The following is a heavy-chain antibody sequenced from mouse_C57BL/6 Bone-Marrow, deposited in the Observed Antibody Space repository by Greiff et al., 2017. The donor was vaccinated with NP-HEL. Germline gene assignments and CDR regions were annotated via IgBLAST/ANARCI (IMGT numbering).Heavy chain of an antibody. CDR3: VRDYYSNYDYAMDY. J-gene: IGHJ4*01. V-gene: IGHV10-1*01. Sequence: EVQLVESGGGLVQPKGSLKLSCAASGFSFNTYAMNWVRQAPGQGLEWVARIRSKSNNYATYYADSVKDRFTISRDDSESMLYLQMNNLKTEDTAMYYCVRDYYSNYDYAMDYWGQGTSVTVSS. CDR1: GFSFNTYA. D-gene: IGHD2-5*01. CDR2: IRSKSNNYAT.